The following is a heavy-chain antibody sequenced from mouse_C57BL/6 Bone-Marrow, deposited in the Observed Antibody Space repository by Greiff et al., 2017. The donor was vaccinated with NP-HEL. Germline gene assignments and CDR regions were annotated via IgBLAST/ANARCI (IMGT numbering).Heavy chain of an antibody. Sequence: VQLQQPGAELVKPGASVKMSCKASGYTFTSYWITWVKQRPGQGLEWIGDIYPGSGSTNYNEKFKSKATLTVDTSSSTAYMQLSSLTSEDSAVYYCARDYYVSSPYYFDYWGQGTTLTVSS. V-gene: IGHV1-55*01. CDR3: ARDYYVSSPYYFDY. CDR2: IYPGSGST. J-gene: IGHJ2*01. CDR1: GYTFTSYW. D-gene: IGHD1-1*01.